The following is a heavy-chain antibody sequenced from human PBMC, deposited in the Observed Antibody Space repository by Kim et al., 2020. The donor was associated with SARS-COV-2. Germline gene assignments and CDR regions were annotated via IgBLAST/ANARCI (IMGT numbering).Heavy chain of an antibody. CDR3: ATLMVRGPPLGV. V-gene: IGHV4-39*01. J-gene: IGHJ4*02. Sequence: SETLSLTCTVSGGSISSSSYYWGWIRQPPGKGLEWIGSIYYSGSTYYNPSLKSRVTISVDTSKNQFSLKLSSVTAADTAVYYCATLMVRGPPLGVWGQGTLVTVSS. D-gene: IGHD3-10*01. CDR1: GGSISSSSYY. CDR2: IYYSGST.